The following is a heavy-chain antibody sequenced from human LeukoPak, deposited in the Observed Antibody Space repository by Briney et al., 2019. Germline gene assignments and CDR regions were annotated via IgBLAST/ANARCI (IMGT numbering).Heavy chain of an antibody. CDR3: ARGATYYYDSSGYYFDY. V-gene: IGHV1-18*01. J-gene: IGHJ4*02. Sequence: GASVKVSCKASGYTFTSYGISWVRQAPGQGLEWMGWISAYNGNTNYAQKLQGRVTMTTDTSTSTAYVELRSLRSDDTAVYYCARGATYYYDSSGYYFDYWGQGTLVTVSS. CDR2: ISAYNGNT. CDR1: GYTFTSYG. D-gene: IGHD3-22*01.